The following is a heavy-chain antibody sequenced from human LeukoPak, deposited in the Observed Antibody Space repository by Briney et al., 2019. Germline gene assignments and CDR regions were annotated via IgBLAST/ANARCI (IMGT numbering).Heavy chain of an antibody. V-gene: IGHV1-8*01. CDR3: ARGGTMVRGRRSNYYYYGMDV. Sequence: ASVKVSCKASGYTFTSYDINWVRQATGQGLEWMGWMNPNSGNTGYAQKFQGRVTMTRNTSISTAYMELSSLRSEDTAVYYCARGGTMVRGRRSNYYYYGMDVWGQGTTVTVSS. CDR1: GYTFTSYD. J-gene: IGHJ6*02. D-gene: IGHD3-10*01. CDR2: MNPNSGNT.